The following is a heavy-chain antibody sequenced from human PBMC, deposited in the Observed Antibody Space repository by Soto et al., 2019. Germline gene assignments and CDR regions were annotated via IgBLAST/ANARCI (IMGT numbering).Heavy chain of an antibody. Sequence: QVQLVQSGAEVRKPGASVKVSCKASGYTFTTYGITWVRQAPGQGLEWMGWISGYDGHTKYAQKFQGRIIMTTDTSTSTAYMDLRRLISDDTAVYYCAREGEMPYYYYGLDVWGQGTTVTVSS. CDR1: GYTFTTYG. V-gene: IGHV1-18*01. J-gene: IGHJ6*02. CDR2: ISGYDGHT. CDR3: AREGEMPYYYYGLDV. D-gene: IGHD3-16*01.